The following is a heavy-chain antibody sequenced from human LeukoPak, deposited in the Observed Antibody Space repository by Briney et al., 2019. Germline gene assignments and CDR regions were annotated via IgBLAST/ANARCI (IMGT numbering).Heavy chain of an antibody. CDR1: GYSFTSYW. J-gene: IGHJ4*02. V-gene: IGHV5-51*01. CDR2: IYPGDSDT. D-gene: IGHD3-22*01. Sequence: GESLKISCQGSGYSFTSYWIGWVRQMPGKGLEWMGIIYPGDSDTRYSPSFQGQVTISADKSISTAYLQWSSLKASDTAMYYCARRTYYYDSSGWNFDYWGQGTLVTVSS. CDR3: ARRTYYYDSSGWNFDY.